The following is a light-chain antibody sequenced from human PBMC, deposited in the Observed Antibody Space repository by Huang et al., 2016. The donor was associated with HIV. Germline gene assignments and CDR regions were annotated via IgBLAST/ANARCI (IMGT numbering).Light chain of an antibody. J-gene: IGKJ4*01. CDR1: QSVSSNY. V-gene: IGKV3-20*01. CDR2: SAS. CDR3: QQYDTSPFT. Sequence: EIVLTQSPDTLSLSPGERATLSCRASQSVSSNYFAWYQQKPGQAPRVLIYSASSRTAGVPDRFSGSGSGTDFTLTISRLEPEDFAVYFCQQYDTSPFTFGGGTKVEIK.